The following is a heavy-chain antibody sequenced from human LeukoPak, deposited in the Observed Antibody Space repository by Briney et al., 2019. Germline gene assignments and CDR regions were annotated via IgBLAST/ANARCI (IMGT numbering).Heavy chain of an antibody. CDR2: INPNSVGT. CDR1: GYTFTGYY. CDR3: ARALTLYSGSYYPQDV. J-gene: IGHJ6*04. D-gene: IGHD1-26*01. Sequence: ASVKVSCKASGYTFTGYYMHWVRQAPGQGLEWMGWINPNSVGTNYAQKFQGRVTMTRDTSISTAYMELSSLRSDDTAVYYCARALTLYSGSYYPQDVWGKGTTVTVSS. V-gene: IGHV1-2*02.